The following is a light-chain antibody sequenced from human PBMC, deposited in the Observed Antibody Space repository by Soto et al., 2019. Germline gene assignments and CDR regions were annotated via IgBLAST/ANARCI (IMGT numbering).Light chain of an antibody. CDR2: WAS. CDR1: QSVLYSSNNKNY. CDR3: QQYYTSPYT. J-gene: IGKJ2*01. V-gene: IGKV4-1*01. Sequence: DIVMTQSPDSLAVSVSERATINCKSSQSVLYSSNNKNYLAWYQQKAGQPPKLLINWASTRESGVPDRFSGGGSGTDFTLTISSLQSEDVAVYYCQQYYTSPYTFGQGTKLEIK.